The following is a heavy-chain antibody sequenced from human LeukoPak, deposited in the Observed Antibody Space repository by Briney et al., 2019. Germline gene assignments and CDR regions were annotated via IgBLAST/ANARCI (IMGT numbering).Heavy chain of an antibody. V-gene: IGHV4-34*01. CDR2: INHSGST. Sequence: KPSETLSLTCAVYGGSFSGYYWSWIRQPPGKGLEWIGEINHSGSTNYNPSLKSRVTISVDTSKNQFSLKLSSVTAADTAVYYCARGPLSSSSVDYWGQGTLVTVSS. D-gene: IGHD6-13*01. J-gene: IGHJ4*02. CDR3: ARGPLSSSSVDY. CDR1: GGSFSGYY.